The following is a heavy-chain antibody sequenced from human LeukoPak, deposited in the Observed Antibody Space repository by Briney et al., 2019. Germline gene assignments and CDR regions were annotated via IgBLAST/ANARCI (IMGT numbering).Heavy chain of an antibody. D-gene: IGHD1-26*01. Sequence: PGGSLRLSCAASGFNFSSQWMSWVRQAPGKGLEWVANVNQGGTQKYYVDSVKGRFTISRDNAENSLYLQMSSLRAEDTAVYYCASSLGAYRKIDYWGQGTLVTVSS. V-gene: IGHV3-7*01. CDR3: ASSLGAYRKIDY. CDR1: GFNFSSQW. CDR2: VNQGGTQK. J-gene: IGHJ4*02.